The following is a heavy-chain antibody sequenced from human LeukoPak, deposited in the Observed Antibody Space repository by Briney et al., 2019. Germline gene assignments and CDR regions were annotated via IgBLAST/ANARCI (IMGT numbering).Heavy chain of an antibody. CDR2: ISWNSGSI. D-gene: IGHD4-17*01. CDR3: AKDILSGYGDSYYYYYYGMDV. J-gene: IGHJ6*02. V-gene: IGHV3-9*01. Sequence: PGGSLRLSCAASGFTFDDYAMHWVRQAPGKGLEWVSGISWNSGSIGYADSVKGRFTISRDHAKNSLYLQMNSLRAEDTALYYCAKDILSGYGDSYYYYYYGMDVWGQGTTVTVSS. CDR1: GFTFDDYA.